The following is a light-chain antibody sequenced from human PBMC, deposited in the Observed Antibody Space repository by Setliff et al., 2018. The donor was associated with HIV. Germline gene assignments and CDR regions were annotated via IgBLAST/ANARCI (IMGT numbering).Light chain of an antibody. Sequence: QSALAQPASVSGSPGQSITISCTGTSSDIGRYNLVSWYQQYPGKAPKLTIYQAAKRPSGVSNRFSGSKSGNTASLTISGLRAEDEADYYCCSNTGSNTYVFGSGTKVTVL. V-gene: IGLV2-23*01. J-gene: IGLJ1*01. CDR2: QAA. CDR1: SSDIGRYNL. CDR3: CSNTGSNTYV.